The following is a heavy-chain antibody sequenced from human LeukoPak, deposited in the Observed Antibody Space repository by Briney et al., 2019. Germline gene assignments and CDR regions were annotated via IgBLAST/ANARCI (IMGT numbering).Heavy chain of an antibody. CDR3: TTAPRY. CDR1: GFMFSSYW. CDR2: IKFDGSET. Sequence: GGSLRLSCTASGFMFSSYWVSWVRQAPGKGLEWVANIKFDGSETYYVDSVKGRVTISRDNAKNSLCLQMNSLRAEDTAVYYCTTAPRYWGQGTLVSVSS. J-gene: IGHJ4*02. V-gene: IGHV3-7*05.